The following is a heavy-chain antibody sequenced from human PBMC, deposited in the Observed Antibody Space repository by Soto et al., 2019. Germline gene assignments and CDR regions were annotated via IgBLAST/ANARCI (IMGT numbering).Heavy chain of an antibody. CDR2: ISDSSGST. CDR1: GFPFSNYA. V-gene: IGHV3-23*01. J-gene: IGHJ4*02. CDR3: ARTGDGHHDFLDY. Sequence: PGGSLRLSCAASGFPFSNYAMSWVRQAPGKGLEWVSGISDSSGSTYYADSVKGRFTISRDNSKNTLSLQMNSLRAEDTAVYYCARTGDGHHDFLDYWGQGALVTVSS. D-gene: IGHD1-1*01.